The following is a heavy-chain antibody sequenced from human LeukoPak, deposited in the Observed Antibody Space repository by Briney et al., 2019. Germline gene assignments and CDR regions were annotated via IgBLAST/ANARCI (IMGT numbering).Heavy chain of an antibody. CDR3: ARHGGYYYYYGMDV. CDR2: IYYSGSN. Sequence: SETLSLTCTVSGGSISSYYWSWIRQPPGKGLEWIGYIYYSGSNNYNPSLKSRVTISVDTSKNQFALKLSSVTAADTAVYYCARHGGYYYYYGMDVWGQGTTVTVSS. D-gene: IGHD3-3*01. V-gene: IGHV4-59*08. J-gene: IGHJ6*02. CDR1: GGSISSYY.